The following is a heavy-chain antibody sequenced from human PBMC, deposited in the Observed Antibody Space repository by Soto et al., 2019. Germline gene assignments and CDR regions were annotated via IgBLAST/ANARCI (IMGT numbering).Heavy chain of an antibody. CDR3: ARRQDIVRDY. D-gene: IGHD5-12*01. CDR1: GGSFSGYY. V-gene: IGHV4-34*01. Sequence: SETLSLTCAVYGGSFSGYYWSWIRQPPGKGLEWIGEINHSGSANYNPSLKSRVTISVDTSKNQFSLKLSSVTAADTAVYYCARRQDIVRDYWGQGTLVTFSS. CDR2: INHSGSA. J-gene: IGHJ4*02.